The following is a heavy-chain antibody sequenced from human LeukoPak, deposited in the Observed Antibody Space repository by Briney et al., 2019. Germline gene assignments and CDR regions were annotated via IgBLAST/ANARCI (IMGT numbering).Heavy chain of an antibody. D-gene: IGHD6-13*01. J-gene: IGHJ4*02. Sequence: GSLRLSCAASGFTVSSNYMSWIRQPPGKGLEWIGYIYYSGSTNYNPSLKSRVTISVDTSKNQFSLKLSPVTAADTAVYYCARVGAAAGLDYWGQGTLVTVSS. V-gene: IGHV4-59*02. CDR1: GFTVSSNY. CDR3: ARVGAAAGLDY. CDR2: IYYSGST.